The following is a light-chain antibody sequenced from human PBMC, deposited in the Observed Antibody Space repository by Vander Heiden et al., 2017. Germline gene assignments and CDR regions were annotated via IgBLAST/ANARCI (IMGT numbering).Light chain of an antibody. CDR2: DNN. CDR1: SSNIENKY. CDR3: STWDTSLSAVV. Sequence: QSVFTPPPSVSAAPGQKVTIPCSGSSSNIENKYVSWYQQFQGTTPKLLISDNNKRPSGIPDRFSGSRSGTSATLGITGLQTGDEADYYCSTWDTSLSAVVFGGGTKVNVL. J-gene: IGLJ3*02. V-gene: IGLV1-51*01.